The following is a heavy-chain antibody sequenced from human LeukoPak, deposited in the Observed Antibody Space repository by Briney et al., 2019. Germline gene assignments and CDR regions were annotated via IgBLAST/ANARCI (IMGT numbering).Heavy chain of an antibody. J-gene: IGHJ5*02. V-gene: IGHV3-23*01. CDR1: GFTLSSYA. CDR2: ISGSGGST. D-gene: IGHD3-10*01. CDR3: AKDRGVRADSTYNWFDP. Sequence: PGGSLRLSCTASGFTLSSYAMSWVRQAPGKGLEWVAAISGSGGSTYYADSVKGRFTISRDNSKNTLYLQMNSLRAEDTAVYYCAKDRGVRADSTYNWFDPWGQGTLVTVSS.